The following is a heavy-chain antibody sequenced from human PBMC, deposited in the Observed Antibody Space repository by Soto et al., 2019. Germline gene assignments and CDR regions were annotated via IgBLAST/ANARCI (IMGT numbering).Heavy chain of an antibody. CDR3: ARDDSGSYYAYYYYGMDV. CDR1: GYTFTGYY. J-gene: IGHJ6*02. V-gene: IGHV1-2*02. CDR2: INPNSGGT. Sequence: ASVKVSCKASGYTFTGYYMHWVRQAPGQGLEWMGWINPNSGGTNYAQKFQGRVTMTRDTSISTAYMELSRLRSDDTAVYYCARDDSGSYYAYYYYGMDVWGQGTTVTVSS. D-gene: IGHD1-26*01.